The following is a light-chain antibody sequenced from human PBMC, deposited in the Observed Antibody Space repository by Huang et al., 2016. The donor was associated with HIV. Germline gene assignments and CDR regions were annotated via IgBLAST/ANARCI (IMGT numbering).Light chain of an antibody. CDR2: TTS. V-gene: IGKV1-39*01. J-gene: IGKJ2*01. CDR3: QQSARTPRT. CDR1: QNITRY. Sequence: DIQMTQSPSSLSAFIGDRVIINCRASQNITRYLNWYQQKPGKAPKLLIYTTSSFQSCVPSTFSGSGSGTDFSITITNLQPEDSATYDRQQSARTPRTFGQGTKVEI.